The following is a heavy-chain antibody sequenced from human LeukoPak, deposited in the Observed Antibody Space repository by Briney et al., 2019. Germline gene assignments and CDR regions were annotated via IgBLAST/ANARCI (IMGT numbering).Heavy chain of an antibody. CDR2: IWYDGSNK. J-gene: IGHJ4*02. V-gene: IGHV3-33*01. CDR3: ARARTTRGFDY. D-gene: IGHD4-17*01. CDR1: GFTFNSYG. Sequence: VGSLRLSCAASGFTFNSYGIHWVRQAPGKGLEWVAFIWYDGSNKYYADSVKGRFTISRDNSKNTLYLQMNSLRAEDTAVYYCARARTTRGFDYWGQGTLVTVSS.